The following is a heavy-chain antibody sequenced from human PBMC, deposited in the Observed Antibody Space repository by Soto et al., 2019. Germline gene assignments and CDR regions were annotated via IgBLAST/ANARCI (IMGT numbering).Heavy chain of an antibody. J-gene: IGHJ4*02. CDR1: GFSVTSNY. CDR3: ARVTTFYDILTSSYALNYFDY. D-gene: IGHD3-9*01. CDR2: IYAGGNT. Sequence: VQLVESGGTLVQPGGSLRLSCTASGFSVTSNYMTWVRQAPGAGLECVSVIYAGGNTYYADSVKGRFTISSDKSKNTLYLQMNNLRAEDTAVYYCARVTTFYDILTSSYALNYFDYWGQGTRVTVS. V-gene: IGHV3-53*01.